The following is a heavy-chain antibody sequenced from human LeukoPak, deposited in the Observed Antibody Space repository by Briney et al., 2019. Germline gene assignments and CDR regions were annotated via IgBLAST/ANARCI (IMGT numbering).Heavy chain of an antibody. V-gene: IGHV3-21*01. CDR1: GFTFSSYS. Sequence: PGGSLRLSCAASGFTFSSYSMNWVRQAPGKGLEWVSSISIGGKYIYDADSVKGRFTVSRDNAKHSLYLQMNSLRAEDTAVYYCARDYFYCGGDCFVDDWGQGTLVTISS. CDR2: ISIGGKYI. D-gene: IGHD2-21*02. J-gene: IGHJ4*02. CDR3: ARDYFYCGGDCFVDD.